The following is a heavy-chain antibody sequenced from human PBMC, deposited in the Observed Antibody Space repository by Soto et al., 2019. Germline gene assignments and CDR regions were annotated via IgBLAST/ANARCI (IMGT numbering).Heavy chain of an antibody. Sequence: GGSLRLSCAASGFTFSSYAMHWVRQAPGKGLEYVSAISSNGGSTYYANSVKGRFTISRDNSKNTLYLQMGSLRAEDMAVYYCARGPLFGVVISPPHTPWGQGTLVTVSS. V-gene: IGHV3-64*01. CDR3: ARGPLFGVVISPPHTP. J-gene: IGHJ4*02. D-gene: IGHD3-3*01. CDR1: GFTFSSYA. CDR2: ISSNGGST.